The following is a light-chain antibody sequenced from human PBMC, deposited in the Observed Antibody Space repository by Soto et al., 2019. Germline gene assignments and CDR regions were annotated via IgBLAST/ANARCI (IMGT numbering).Light chain of an antibody. Sequence: EIVLTQSPGTLSLSPGERATLSCRASQSVSSSYLAWYQQKPGQAPRLLIYGASSRATGIPDRFSASGSGTDFTLTLSRLEPEDFAVYYCQQYGSSPRTFGQGTKVEIK. CDR1: QSVSSSY. CDR3: QQYGSSPRT. J-gene: IGKJ1*01. CDR2: GAS. V-gene: IGKV3-20*01.